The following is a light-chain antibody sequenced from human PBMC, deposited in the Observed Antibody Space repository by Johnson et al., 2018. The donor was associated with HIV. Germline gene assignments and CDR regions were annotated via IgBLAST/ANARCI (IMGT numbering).Light chain of an antibody. Sequence: QAVLTQPPSVSAAPGQRVTISCSGSSFNIGINFVSWYQQVPGTAPKLLICESNKRPSGIPDRFSGSKSGTSAPLGITGLQTGDEADYYCGTWDSSLSAYVFGTGTKVTVL. J-gene: IGLJ1*01. V-gene: IGLV1-51*02. CDR1: SFNIGINF. CDR3: GTWDSSLSAYV. CDR2: ESN.